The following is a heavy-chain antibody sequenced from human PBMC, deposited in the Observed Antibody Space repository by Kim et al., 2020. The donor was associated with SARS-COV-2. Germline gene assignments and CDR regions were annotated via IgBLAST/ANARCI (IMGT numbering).Heavy chain of an antibody. D-gene: IGHD2-15*01. J-gene: IGHJ4*02. CDR3: ARWILRCTGGNCNSFDF. CDR2: IGSGSEYI. V-gene: IGHV3-21*01. Sequence: GGSLRLSCGASGFFFSNYAMTWVRQAPGKGLEWISTIGSGSEYIYYADSVKGRFTLSRDNTKNSLYLQMNSLTAEDTAVYYCARWILRCTGGNCNSFDFWGQGTLVTVSS. CDR1: GFFFSNYA.